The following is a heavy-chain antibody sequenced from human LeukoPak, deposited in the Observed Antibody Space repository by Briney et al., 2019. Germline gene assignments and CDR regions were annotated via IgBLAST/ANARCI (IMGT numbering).Heavy chain of an antibody. D-gene: IGHD4-23*01. J-gene: IGHJ4*02. Sequence: GGSLRLSCAASGFTVSSNYMSWVRQAPGKGLEWVSSISSSSSYIYYADSVKGRFTISRDNAKNSLYLQMNSLRAEDTAVYYCARDYGGNSNKVLDYWGQGTLVTVSS. CDR1: GFTVSSNY. CDR2: ISSSSSYI. CDR3: ARDYGGNSNKVLDY. V-gene: IGHV3-21*01.